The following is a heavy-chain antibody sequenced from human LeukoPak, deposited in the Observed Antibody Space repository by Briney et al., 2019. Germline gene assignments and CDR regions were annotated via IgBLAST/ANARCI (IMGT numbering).Heavy chain of an antibody. CDR1: GYTLTELS. J-gene: IGHJ6*02. V-gene: IGHV1-24*01. CDR3: ATDPIGYCSGTSCQKKTDV. Sequence: ASVKVSCKVSGYTLTELSMHWVRQAPGKGLEWMGGFDPEDGETIYAQKFQGRVTMTEDTSTDTAYMELSSLRSEDTAVYYCATDPIGYCSGTSCQKKTDVWGQGTTVTVSS. D-gene: IGHD2-2*01. CDR2: FDPEDGET.